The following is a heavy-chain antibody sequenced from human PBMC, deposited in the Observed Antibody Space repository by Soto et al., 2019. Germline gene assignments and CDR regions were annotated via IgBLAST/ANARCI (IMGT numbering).Heavy chain of an antibody. CDR3: ARDGIHSSLWYVGQWLVSPPLFPYYFDY. D-gene: IGHD6-19*01. Sequence: QVQLVESGGGVVQPGRSLRLSCAASGFTFSSYAMHWVRQAPGKGLEWVAVISYDGSNKYYADSVKGRFTISRDNSKNPLYLQMNRLIAEYTAVYYCARDGIHSSLWYVGQWLVSPPLFPYYFDYWGQGPLVTLSS. CDR1: GFTFSSYA. CDR2: ISYDGSNK. V-gene: IGHV3-30-3*01. J-gene: IGHJ4*02.